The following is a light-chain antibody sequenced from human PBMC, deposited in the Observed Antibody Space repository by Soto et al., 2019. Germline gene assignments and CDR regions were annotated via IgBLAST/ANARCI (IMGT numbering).Light chain of an antibody. CDR3: QHYNNWPPWT. CDR2: GAS. J-gene: IGKJ1*01. CDR1: QSVSSN. V-gene: IGKV3-15*01. Sequence: EIVMTQSPAPLSVSPGERATFSCRSSQSVSSNLAWYQQKPGQAPRLLIYGASIRATGIPARFSGSGSGTEFTLTISSLQSEDFAVYYCQHYNNWPPWTLGQGTKVDIK.